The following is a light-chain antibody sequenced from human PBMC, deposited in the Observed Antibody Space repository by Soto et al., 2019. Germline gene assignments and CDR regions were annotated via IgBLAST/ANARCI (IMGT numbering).Light chain of an antibody. CDR2: EIN. J-gene: IGLJ1*01. V-gene: IGLV2-8*01. CDR3: SSFAGSNNFPYV. CDR1: TSDIGAYNY. Sequence: QSALTQPPSASGSPGQSVTISCTGTTSDIGAYNYVSWYQQRPGKAPKLIIYEINKRPSGVPDRFSGSKSGNTASLTVSGLQAEDEADYYCSSFAGSNNFPYVFGTGTKLTVL.